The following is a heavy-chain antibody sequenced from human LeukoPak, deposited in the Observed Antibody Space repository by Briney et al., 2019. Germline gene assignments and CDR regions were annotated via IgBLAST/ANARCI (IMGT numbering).Heavy chain of an antibody. CDR3: AKDQDYDSSGYFQN. J-gene: IGHJ4*02. D-gene: IGHD3-22*01. V-gene: IGHV3-23*01. Sequence: LTGGSLRLSCAASGFSFSSYAMSWVRQAPGKGLEWVSAISGSGGSTYCADSVKGRFTISRDNSKNTLYLQMNSLRAEDTAVYYCAKDQDYDSSGYFQNWGQGTLVTVSS. CDR1: GFSFSSYA. CDR2: ISGSGGST.